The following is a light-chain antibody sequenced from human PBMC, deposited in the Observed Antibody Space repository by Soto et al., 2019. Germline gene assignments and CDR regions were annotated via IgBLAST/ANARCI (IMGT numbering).Light chain of an antibody. Sequence: DIQMTQSPSSLSASVGDRVTITCRASQSISSYLNWYQQKPGKAPKFLIYVASSLQSGVPSRFSGSGSGTDFTLTINSLQPEDFATYYCQQSYRFPYTFGQGTKLEIK. CDR2: VAS. V-gene: IGKV1-39*01. CDR3: QQSYRFPYT. CDR1: QSISSY. J-gene: IGKJ2*01.